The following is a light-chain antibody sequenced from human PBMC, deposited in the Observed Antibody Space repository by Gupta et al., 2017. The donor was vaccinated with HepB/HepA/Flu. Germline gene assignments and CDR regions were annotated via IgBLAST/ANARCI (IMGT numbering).Light chain of an antibody. V-gene: IGKV2-28*01. J-gene: IGKJ1*01. CDR2: LGS. CDR1: QSRLHSNGYNY. CDR3: MQGLQTPGT. Sequence: DIVMTESAISRPVTPGEPASNSCRSSQSRLHSNGYNYLDWYLQKPGHSPQLLIYLGSNRAYGVPDRFSGSGSGTDFTLKISRGEADDVGVYYCMQGLQTPGTFGQGTKVEIK.